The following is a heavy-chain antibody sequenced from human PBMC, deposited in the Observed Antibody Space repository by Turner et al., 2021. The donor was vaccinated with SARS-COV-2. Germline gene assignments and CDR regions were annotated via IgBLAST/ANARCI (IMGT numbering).Heavy chain of an antibody. Sequence: EVQLVESGGGLVKPGGSLSLPFPAPGFTFVTYSRNWVRQAPGKGLEWVSSISSSSSYIYYANSVKGRLTISRDNAKNSLYLQMNSLRAEDTAVYYCARARWHYYDSSGYYPDAFDIWGQGTMVTVSS. V-gene: IGHV3-21*01. CDR2: ISSSSSYI. D-gene: IGHD3-22*01. CDR3: ARARWHYYDSSGYYPDAFDI. CDR1: GFTFVTYS. J-gene: IGHJ3*02.